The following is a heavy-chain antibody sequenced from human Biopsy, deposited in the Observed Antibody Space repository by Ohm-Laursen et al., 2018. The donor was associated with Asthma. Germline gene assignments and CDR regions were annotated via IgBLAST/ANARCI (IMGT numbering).Heavy chain of an antibody. V-gene: IGHV4-59*01. J-gene: IGHJ4*02. CDR2: VYWTGST. CDR3: VRSVRNEQWLAPFDY. CDR1: GGSISSFY. Sequence: SETLSLTCRVYGGSISSFYWSWIRQSPEKGLEWMGYVYWTGSTNYNPSLKSRIIMSVDTSKNRMFLELTSVTAADTAIYYCVRSVRNEQWLAPFDYWGQGKPVTVSS. D-gene: IGHD6-19*01.